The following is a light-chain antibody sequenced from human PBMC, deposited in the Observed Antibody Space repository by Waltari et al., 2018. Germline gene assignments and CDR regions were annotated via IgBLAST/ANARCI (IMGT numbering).Light chain of an antibody. J-gene: IGKJ1*01. CDR1: QTTSIW. V-gene: IGKV1-5*03. CDR2: KAS. CDR3: QQYHTYPWT. Sequence: DIQMTQSPSTLSASVGDRVSITCRASQTTSIWLAGYQQKPGKAPKLLIYKASSLQSGVPSRFSGTGSGTEFTLTISRLQPDDFATYYCQQYHTYPWTFGQGTTVDVK.